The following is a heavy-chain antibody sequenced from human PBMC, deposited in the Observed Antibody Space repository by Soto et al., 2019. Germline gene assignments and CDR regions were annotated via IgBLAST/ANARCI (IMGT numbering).Heavy chain of an antibody. V-gene: IGHV3-33*01. Sequence: QVQLVESGGGVVQPGRSLRLSCAASGFTFSSYGMHWVRQAPGKGLEWVAVIWCDGSNKYYADSVKGRFTISRDNSKNTLYLQMNSLRAEDTAVYYCASEYCSGGSCYYYGMDVWGQGTTVTVSS. CDR1: GFTFSSYG. J-gene: IGHJ6*02. D-gene: IGHD2-15*01. CDR2: IWCDGSNK. CDR3: ASEYCSGGSCYYYGMDV.